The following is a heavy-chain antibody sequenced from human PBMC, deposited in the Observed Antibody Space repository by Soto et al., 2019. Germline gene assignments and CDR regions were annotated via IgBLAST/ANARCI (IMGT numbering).Heavy chain of an antibody. D-gene: IGHD6-19*01. V-gene: IGHV4-39*01. Sequence: SETLSLTCTVSGGSISSSGFYWGWIRQPPGKGLEWIGSIYYSGSTFYNPSLKSRVTISVDTSKNQLSLKLRSVTAADTAVYYCARHDGFSSGWIFDYWGHGTLVTVSS. J-gene: IGHJ4*01. CDR2: IYYSGST. CDR1: GGSISSSGFY. CDR3: ARHDGFSSGWIFDY.